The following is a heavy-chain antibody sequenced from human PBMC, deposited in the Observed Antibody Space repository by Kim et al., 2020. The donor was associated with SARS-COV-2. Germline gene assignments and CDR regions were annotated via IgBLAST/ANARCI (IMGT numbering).Heavy chain of an antibody. D-gene: IGHD3-16*01. CDR3: ARIVKGEDLFGGFSRFAY. J-gene: IGHJ4*02. CDR2: IYYRATT. Sequence: SETLSLTCSVSNGSISSGAYYWGWIRQPPGKGLEWIGAIYYRATTYYNPSLRGRVTIFVDTSKNQFSLKLSSVTAADTAVYYCARIVKGEDLFGGFSRFAYWGQGTLVTVSS. CDR1: NGSISSGAYY. V-gene: IGHV4-39*01.